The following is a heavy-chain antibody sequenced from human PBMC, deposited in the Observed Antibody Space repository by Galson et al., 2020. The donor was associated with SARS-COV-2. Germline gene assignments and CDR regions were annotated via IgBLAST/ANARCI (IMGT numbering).Heavy chain of an antibody. Sequence: GESLISCKGSGYSFTSYWIGWVRQMPGKGLEWMGIIYPGDSDTRYSPSFQGQVTISADRSISTAYLQWSSLKASDTAMYYCAKEVWVGNYYYGMDVWGQGTTVTVSS. CDR1: GYSFTSYW. J-gene: IGHJ6*02. D-gene: IGHD2-15*01. V-gene: IGHV5-51*01. CDR3: AKEVWVGNYYYGMDV. CDR2: IYPGDSDT.